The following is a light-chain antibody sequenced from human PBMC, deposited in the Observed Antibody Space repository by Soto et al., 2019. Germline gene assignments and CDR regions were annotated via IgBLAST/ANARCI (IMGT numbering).Light chain of an antibody. J-gene: IGLJ1*01. V-gene: IGLV1-40*01. CDR1: SSNIGAGYD. CDR3: QSYDGRLSGYV. Sequence: QSVLTQPPSVSGAPGQRVTISCTGSSSNIGAGYDVHWYQQLPGTAPKLLIFGNNNRPSGVPDRFSGSKSGTSASLAITGLQAEDEADYYCQSYDGRLSGYVFGTGTKVTV. CDR2: GNN.